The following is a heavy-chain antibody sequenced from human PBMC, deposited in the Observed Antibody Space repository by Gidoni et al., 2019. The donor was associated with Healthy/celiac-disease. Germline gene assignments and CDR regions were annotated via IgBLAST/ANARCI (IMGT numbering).Heavy chain of an antibody. Sequence: EVQLLESGGGLVQPGGSLRLSCAASGFTFSSYAMSWVRQAPGKGLGWVSAISGSGGSTYYADSVKGRFTISRDNSKNTLYLQMNSLRAEDTAVYYCAKDTSHRDILTGWGYWGQGTLVTVSS. D-gene: IGHD3-9*01. CDR3: AKDTSHRDILTGWGY. CDR2: ISGSGGST. CDR1: GFTFSSYA. V-gene: IGHV3-23*01. J-gene: IGHJ4*02.